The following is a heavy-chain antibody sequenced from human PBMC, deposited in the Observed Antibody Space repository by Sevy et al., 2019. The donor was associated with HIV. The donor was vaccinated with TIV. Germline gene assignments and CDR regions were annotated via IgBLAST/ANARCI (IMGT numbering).Heavy chain of an antibody. CDR3: AREGRVRNYYGMDV. Sequence: GGSLRLSCAASGFTFSSYSMNWVRQAPGKGLEWVSYISSSSSTLYYADSVKGRFTISRDNAKNSLYLQMNSLRAEDTAVYYCAREGRVRNYYGMDVWGQGTTVNVSS. CDR1: GFTFSSYS. D-gene: IGHD3-10*01. V-gene: IGHV3-48*01. J-gene: IGHJ6*02. CDR2: ISSSSSTL.